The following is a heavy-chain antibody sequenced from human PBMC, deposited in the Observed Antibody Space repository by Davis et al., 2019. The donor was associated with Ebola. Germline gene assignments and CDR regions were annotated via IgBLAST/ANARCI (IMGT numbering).Heavy chain of an antibody. CDR3: ARDRPLDFFFGDYYGMDV. Sequence: PGESLKISCAASGFTFSTYSMSWVRQAPGKGLEWVSSISSDSDYIYYADSAKGRFTISRDNAKNSLYLQLNSLRAEDTAVYYCARDRPLDFFFGDYYGMDVWGQGTTVTVSS. CDR1: GFTFSTYS. D-gene: IGHD3-16*01. CDR2: ISSDSDYI. J-gene: IGHJ6*02. V-gene: IGHV3-21*01.